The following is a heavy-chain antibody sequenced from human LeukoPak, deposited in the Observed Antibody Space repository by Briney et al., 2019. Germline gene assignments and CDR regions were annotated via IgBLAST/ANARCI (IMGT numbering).Heavy chain of an antibody. D-gene: IGHD3-16*01. V-gene: IGHV3-7*03. CDR3: TRALGHSVLAFDV. Sequence: GGSLRLSCAASGFIFNNYWMNWVRQAPGKGLEWVASIKEDGREKLYVESLEGRLTIARDNAKESLHLQMRNLRVEDTAVYYCTRALGHSVLAFDVWGQGTVVIVS. CDR1: GFIFNNYW. CDR2: IKEDGREK. J-gene: IGHJ3*01.